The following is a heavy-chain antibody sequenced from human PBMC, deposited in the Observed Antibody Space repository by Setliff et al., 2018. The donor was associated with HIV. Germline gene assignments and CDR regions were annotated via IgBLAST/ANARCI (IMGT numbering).Heavy chain of an antibody. V-gene: IGHV4-61*09. CDR1: GVSISSGSYY. CDR3: ARDQRLSY. J-gene: IGHJ4*02. CDR2: IYTSGST. Sequence: PSETLSLTCTVSGVSISSGSYYWSWIRQPAGKGLEWIGHIYTSGSTNYNPSLKSRVTISVDTSKNQFSLELNSVTAADTAVYYCARDQRLSYWGQGTLVTVSS.